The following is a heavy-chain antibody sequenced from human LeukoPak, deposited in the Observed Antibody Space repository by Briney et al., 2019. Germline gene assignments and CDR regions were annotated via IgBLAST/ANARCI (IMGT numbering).Heavy chain of an antibody. CDR3: ATCTANWFDP. D-gene: IGHD2-21*02. V-gene: IGHV3-33*08. Sequence: GGSLRLSCAASGFTFSRYGMHWVRQAPGKGLEWVAVISFDGSDKYYADSVKGRFTISRDNSKNTLYLQMNSLRAEDTAVYYCATCTANWFDPWGQGTLVIVSS. J-gene: IGHJ5*02. CDR1: GFTFSRYG. CDR2: ISFDGSDK.